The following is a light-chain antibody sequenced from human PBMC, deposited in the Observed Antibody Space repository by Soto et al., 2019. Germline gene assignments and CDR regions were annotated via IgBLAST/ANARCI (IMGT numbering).Light chain of an antibody. CDR3: SSYTSSSTQV. CDR1: SSDVGGYNY. CDR2: EVS. Sequence: QSVLAQPASVSGSPGQSITISCTGTSSDVGGYNYVSWYQQHPGKAPKLMIYEVSNRPSGVSNRFSGSKSGNTASLTISGLQAEDEADYYCSSYTSSSTQVFGPGTKGTV. J-gene: IGLJ1*01. V-gene: IGLV2-14*01.